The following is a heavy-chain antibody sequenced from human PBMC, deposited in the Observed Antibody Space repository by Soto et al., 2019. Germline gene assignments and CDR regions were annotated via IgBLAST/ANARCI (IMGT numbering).Heavy chain of an antibody. CDR3: AREFSLAHLPYYDF. D-gene: IGHD3-16*01. V-gene: IGHV4-4*08. Sequence: QVQLQESGPGLVKPSETLSLTCTVSGGSISLERFYWTWIRQPPGKGLEWIGYVSPTGATNYNPPLQSGVDTSVDTSRHLFSLKLRSLTAADSAVYFCAREFSLAHLPYYDFWGQGTLVSVSA. CDR1: GGSISLERFY. J-gene: IGHJ4*02. CDR2: VSPTGAT.